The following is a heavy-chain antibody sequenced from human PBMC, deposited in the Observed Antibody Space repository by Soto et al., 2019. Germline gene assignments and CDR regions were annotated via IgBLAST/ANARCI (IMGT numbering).Heavy chain of an antibody. CDR1: GYTFTSYG. CDR2: ISAYNGNT. Sequence: QVQLVQSGAEVKKPGASVKVSCKASGYTFTSYGISWVRQAPGQGLEWMGWISAYNGNTNYAQKLQGRVTMTTDTSTRTAYMELRSRRSDDTAVYYCARETYYDFWSGYSGPYYYYGMDVWGQGTTVTVSS. J-gene: IGHJ6*02. D-gene: IGHD3-3*01. CDR3: ARETYYDFWSGYSGPYYYYGMDV. V-gene: IGHV1-18*01.